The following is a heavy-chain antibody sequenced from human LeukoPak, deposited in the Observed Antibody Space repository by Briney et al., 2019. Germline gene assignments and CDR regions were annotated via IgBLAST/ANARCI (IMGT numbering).Heavy chain of an antibody. Sequence: PSETLSLTCTVSGGSISSSSYYWGWIRQPPGKGLEWIGSIYYSGSTYYNPSLKSRVTISVDTSKNQFSLKLSSVTAADTAVYYCARGRKPYDSSGYSSFDYWGQGTLVTVSS. CDR3: ARGRKPYDSSGYSSFDY. J-gene: IGHJ4*02. V-gene: IGHV4-39*01. CDR1: GGSISSSSYY. CDR2: IYYSGST. D-gene: IGHD3-22*01.